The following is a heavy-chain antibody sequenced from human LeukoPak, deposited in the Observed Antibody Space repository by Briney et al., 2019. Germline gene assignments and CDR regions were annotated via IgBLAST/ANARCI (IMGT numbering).Heavy chain of an antibody. CDR1: GGSISSYY. D-gene: IGHD3-10*01. CDR3: ARGRRTMVRGVHGVAFDI. CDR2: IYYSGNT. Sequence: PSETLSLTCTVSGGSISSYYWSWIRQPPGKGLEWIGYIYYSGNTNYNPSLKSRVTISVDTSKNQFSLKLSSVTAADTAVYYCARGRRTMVRGVHGVAFDIWGQGTMVTVSS. V-gene: IGHV4-59*12. J-gene: IGHJ3*02.